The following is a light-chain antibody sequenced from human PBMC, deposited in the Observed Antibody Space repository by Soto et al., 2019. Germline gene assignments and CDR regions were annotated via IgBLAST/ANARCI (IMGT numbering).Light chain of an antibody. J-gene: IGKJ1*01. CDR3: QQYSSSRT. CDR2: GGS. Sequence: DIVLTQSPGTPSLSPRERSTPSCRASQSVSRNHLAWYQQTPGQAPRLLIYGGSSRATGIPVRLSGSGSETDFTLTITRLEPEDFPVYYCQQYSSSRTFGQGTKVDIK. CDR1: QSVSRNH. V-gene: IGKV3-20*01.